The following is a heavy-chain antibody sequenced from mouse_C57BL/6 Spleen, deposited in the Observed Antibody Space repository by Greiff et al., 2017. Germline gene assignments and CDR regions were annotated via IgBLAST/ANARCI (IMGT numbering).Heavy chain of an antibody. D-gene: IGHD3-3*01. Sequence: QVQLQQPGAELVKPGASVKLSCKASGYTFTSYWMQWVKQRPGQGLEWIGEIDPSDSYPNYNQKFKGKATLTVDTSSSTAYMQLSSLTSEDSAVYYCARSGGRDWYFDVWGTGTTVTVSS. J-gene: IGHJ1*03. CDR2: IDPSDSYP. CDR1: GYTFTSYW. CDR3: ARSGGRDWYFDV. V-gene: IGHV1-50*01.